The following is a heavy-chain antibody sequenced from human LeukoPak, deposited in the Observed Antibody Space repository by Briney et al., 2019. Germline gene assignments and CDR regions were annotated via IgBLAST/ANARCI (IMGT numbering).Heavy chain of an antibody. J-gene: IGHJ6*02. CDR2: ISASGGST. Sequence: PGGSLRLSCAASGFTFSTHAMSWVRQAPGKGLEWVSDISASGGSTYYADSVQGRFTISRDNSKNTLYLQMNSLRAEDTAVYYCAKVASMFSNNWSNFYGMDVWGQGTTVTVSS. D-gene: IGHD3-3*02. CDR3: AKVASMFSNNWSNFYGMDV. CDR1: GFTFSTHA. V-gene: IGHV3-23*01.